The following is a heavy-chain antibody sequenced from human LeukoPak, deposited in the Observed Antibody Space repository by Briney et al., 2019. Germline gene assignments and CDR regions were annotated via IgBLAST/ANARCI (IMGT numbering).Heavy chain of an antibody. V-gene: IGHV1-69-2*01. CDR2: VDPADGET. CDR1: GYTFNDFY. J-gene: IGHJ4*02. Sequence: ASVKISCKASGYTFNDFYMHWVRQAPGKGLEWMGRVDPADGETVYSETFRDRVTMTTDTSIDTAYMELRILRSEDTALYYCATGGGWLAPRADYWGQGTLVVVSS. CDR3: ATGGGWLAPRADY. D-gene: IGHD6-19*01.